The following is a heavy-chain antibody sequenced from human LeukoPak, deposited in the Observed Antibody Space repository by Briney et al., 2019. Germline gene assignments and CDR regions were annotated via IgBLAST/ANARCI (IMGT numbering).Heavy chain of an antibody. CDR1: IGSSGYY. CDR3: ASNYYDFWSGYADWFDP. V-gene: IGHV4-34*01. J-gene: IGHJ5*02. Sequence: SETLSLTCTGSIGSSGYYWSWIRQPPGKGLEWIGEINHSGSTNYNPSLKSRVTISVDTSKNQFSLKLSSVTAADTAVYYCASNYYDFWSGYADWFDPWGQGTLVTVSS. CDR2: INHSGST. D-gene: IGHD3-3*01.